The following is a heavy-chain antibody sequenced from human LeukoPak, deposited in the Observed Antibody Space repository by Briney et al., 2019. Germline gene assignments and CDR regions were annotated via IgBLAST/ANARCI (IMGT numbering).Heavy chain of an antibody. J-gene: IGHJ4*02. Sequence: PGGSLRLSCAASGFTFSSYWMHWVRQAPGKGLVWVSRINSDGSSTSYADSVKGRFTISRDNAKNTLYLQMNSLRAEDTALYYCAKDRGSMWIHWGYFDYWGQGTLVTVSS. CDR2: INSDGSST. D-gene: IGHD5-18*01. CDR1: GFTFSSYW. CDR3: AKDRGSMWIHWGYFDY. V-gene: IGHV3-74*01.